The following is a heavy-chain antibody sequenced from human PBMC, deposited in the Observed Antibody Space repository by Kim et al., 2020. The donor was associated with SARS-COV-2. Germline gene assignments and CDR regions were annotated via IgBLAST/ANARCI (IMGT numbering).Heavy chain of an antibody. CDR1: GFIVSRNY. CDR3: ATVADFWSSDYGWVDN. CDR2: IDSGGKT. V-gene: IGHV3-53*01. J-gene: IGHJ4*02. D-gene: IGHD3-3*01. Sequence: GGSLRLSCGASGFIVSRNYMNWVRQAPGKGLEWVSIIDSGGKTHYADSVKGRFTISRDNSKNTLYLQMNNLRVEDTAVYYCATVADFWSSDYGWVDNWGQGTLVTVSP.